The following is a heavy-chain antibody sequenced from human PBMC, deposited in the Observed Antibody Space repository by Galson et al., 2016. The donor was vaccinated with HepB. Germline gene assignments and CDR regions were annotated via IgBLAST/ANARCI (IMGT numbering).Heavy chain of an antibody. CDR2: ISPRGTT. CDR1: GGPITSGTKY. Sequence: QIQLQESGPGLVKPSQTLSLTCTVSGGPITSGTKYLTWIRQHAGKGLEWIGGISPRGTTNYNPSLRSRVTISVDTSKTQLSLKLRSVTASDTAMYYCATMPDSWDQGTLVTVSS. D-gene: IGHD2-2*01. J-gene: IGHJ4*02. CDR3: ATMPDS. V-gene: IGHV4-61*02.